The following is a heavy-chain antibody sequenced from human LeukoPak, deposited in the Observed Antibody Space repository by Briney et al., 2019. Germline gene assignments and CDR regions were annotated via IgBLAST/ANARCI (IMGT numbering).Heavy chain of an antibody. CDR1: GFSFSNYG. D-gene: IGHD6-19*01. Sequence: GGSLRLSCAASGFSFSNYGMSWFRQAPGKGLEWVSTINTRADETHYADSVRGRFTIFRDNSKSIPALHMSNLRVEDTAVYYCERDPSDYEWQRGWYRDFWGRGSQVTVSS. CDR2: INTRADET. V-gene: IGHV3-23*01. J-gene: IGHJ4*01. CDR3: ERDPSDYEWQRGWYRDF.